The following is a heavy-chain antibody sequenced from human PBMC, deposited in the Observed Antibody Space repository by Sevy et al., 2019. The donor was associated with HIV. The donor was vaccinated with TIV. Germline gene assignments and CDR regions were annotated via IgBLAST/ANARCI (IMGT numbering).Heavy chain of an antibody. Sequence: ASVKVSCKASGYTFTGYYMHWVRQAPGQGLEWMGWINPNSGGTNYAQTFQGRVTMTRDTSISTAYMELSRLRSDDTAVYYCARDENGIAVAGRYYYYGMDVWGQGTTVTVSS. J-gene: IGHJ6*02. CDR2: INPNSGGT. CDR1: GYTFTGYY. CDR3: ARDENGIAVAGRYYYYGMDV. V-gene: IGHV1-2*02. D-gene: IGHD6-19*01.